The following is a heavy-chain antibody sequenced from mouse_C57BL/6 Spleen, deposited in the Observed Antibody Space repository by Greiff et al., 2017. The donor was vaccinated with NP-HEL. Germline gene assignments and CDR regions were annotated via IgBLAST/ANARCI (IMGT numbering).Heavy chain of an antibody. CDR2: IWGVGST. CDR3: ARTGTSYAMDY. Sequence: VMLVESGPGLVAPSQSLSITCTVSGFSFTSYGVDWVRQSPGKGLEWLGVIWGVGSTNYNSALKSRLSISKDNSKSQVFLKMNSLQTDDTAMYYCARTGTSYAMDYWGQGTSVTVSS. D-gene: IGHD4-1*01. J-gene: IGHJ4*01. CDR1: GFSFTSYG. V-gene: IGHV2-6*01.